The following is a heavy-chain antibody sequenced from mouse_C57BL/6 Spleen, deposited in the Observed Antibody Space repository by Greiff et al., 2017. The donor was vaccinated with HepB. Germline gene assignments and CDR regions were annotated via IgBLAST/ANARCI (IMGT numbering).Heavy chain of an antibody. V-gene: IGHV1-82*01. D-gene: IGHD1-1*01. Sequence: QVQLQQSGPELVKPGASVKISCKASGYTFSSSWMNWVKQRPGKGLEWIGRIYPGDGDTNYNGKFKGKATLTADKSSSTAYMQLSSLTSEDSAVYFCARDGDNYGSSLYYYAMDYWGQGTSVTVSS. CDR1: GYTFSSSW. CDR2: IYPGDGDT. J-gene: IGHJ4*01. CDR3: ARDGDNYGSSLYYYAMDY.